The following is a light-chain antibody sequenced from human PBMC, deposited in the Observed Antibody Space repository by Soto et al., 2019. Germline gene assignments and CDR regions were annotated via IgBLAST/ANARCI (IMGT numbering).Light chain of an antibody. CDR1: QSVSNY. V-gene: IGKV3-11*01. J-gene: IGKJ5*01. CDR2: DAS. Sequence: ENVLTQSPATLSLSPGYTATLSCRATQSVSNYLAWYQQKLGQAPRLLIYDASKRATGIPARFSGSGSGTDFTLTISSLEPEDFAVYFCQQRSDWPPTFGQGTRLAIK. CDR3: QQRSDWPPT.